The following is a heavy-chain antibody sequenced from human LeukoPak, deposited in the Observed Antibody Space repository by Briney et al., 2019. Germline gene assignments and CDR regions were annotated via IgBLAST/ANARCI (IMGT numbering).Heavy chain of an antibody. CDR1: GGSLSTTSW. CDR3: ARSVEGYCSGGSCYSYSYYMDV. Sequence: SETLSPTCAVSGGSLSTTSWWVWLRQPPGKGLEWIGEVYHSGGGNKNYNPSLKSRATISIDTSRNQFSLKLSSVTAADTAVYYCARSVEGYCSGGSCYSYSYYMDVWGKGTTVTVSS. V-gene: IGHV4-4*02. CDR2: VYHSGGGNK. J-gene: IGHJ6*03. D-gene: IGHD2-15*01.